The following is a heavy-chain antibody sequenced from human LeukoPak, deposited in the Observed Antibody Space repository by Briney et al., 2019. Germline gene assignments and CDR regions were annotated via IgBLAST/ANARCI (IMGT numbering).Heavy chain of an antibody. CDR3: ARGYVLLWFGPDV. CDR2: INPNSGGT. V-gene: IGHV1-2*02. D-gene: IGHD3-10*01. J-gene: IGHJ6*04. Sequence: ASVKVSCKASGGTFSSYAISWVRQAPGQGLEWMGWINPNSGGTNYAQKFQGRVTMTRDTSISTAYMELSRLRSDDTAVYYCARGYVLLWFGPDVWGKGTTVTISS. CDR1: GGTFSSYA.